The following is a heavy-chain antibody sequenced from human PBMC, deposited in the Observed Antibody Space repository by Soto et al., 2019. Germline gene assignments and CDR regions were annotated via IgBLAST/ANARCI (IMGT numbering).Heavy chain of an antibody. CDR3: ARGKGMEENYFYYGLDI. D-gene: IGHD1-1*01. V-gene: IGHV1-3*01. Sequence: GASVKVSCKASGYTFSTYGMHWVRQAPGQSLEWMGWLNGGTGQTRYSQRFQDRVIITRDTSASTGYMELSSLRSEDTAVYYCARGKGMEENYFYYGLDIWGQGTTVNVSS. J-gene: IGHJ6*02. CDR1: GYTFSTYG. CDR2: LNGGTGQT.